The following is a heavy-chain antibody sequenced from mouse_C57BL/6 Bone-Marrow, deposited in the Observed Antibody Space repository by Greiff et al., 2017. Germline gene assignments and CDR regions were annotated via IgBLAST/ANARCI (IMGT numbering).Heavy chain of an antibody. Sequence: VQLKQSGAELVRPGASVKLSCTASGFNIKDDYMHWVKQRPEQGLEWIGWIDPESGDTEYASKFQGKATITADTSSNTAYLQLSSLTSEDTAVYYCTTLYYEGYWGQGTTLTVSS. CDR2: IDPESGDT. CDR3: TTLYYEGY. V-gene: IGHV14-4*01. J-gene: IGHJ2*01. CDR1: GFNIKDDY. D-gene: IGHD2-4*01.